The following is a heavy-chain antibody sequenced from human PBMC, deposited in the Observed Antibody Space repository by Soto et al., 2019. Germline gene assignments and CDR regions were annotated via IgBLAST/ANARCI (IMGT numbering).Heavy chain of an antibody. CDR2: IIPILGIA. J-gene: IGHJ6*03. Sequence: GASVKVSCKASGGTFSSYTISWVRQAPGQGLEWMGRIIPILGIANYAQKFQGRVTMTTDTSTSTAYMELRSLGSDDTAVYYCARQSLDYYYYYYMDVWGKGTTVTVSS. D-gene: IGHD3-16*02. CDR3: ARQSLDYYYYYYMDV. V-gene: IGHV1-69*02. CDR1: GGTFSSYT.